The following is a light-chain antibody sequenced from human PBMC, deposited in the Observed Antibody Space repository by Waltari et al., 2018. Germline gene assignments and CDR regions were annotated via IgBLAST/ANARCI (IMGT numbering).Light chain of an antibody. CDR1: QEIGHY. CDR2: ATS. J-gene: IGKJ1*01. V-gene: IGKV3-20*01. Sequence: IVLTQSPGTLSVSPGGRATLSCRASQEIGHYLAWYQQKPGQAPRLLIYATSTRAAGIPDWFSGSGSGADFSLTIARLEPEDFAVYYCQHHVRLPATFGQGTKV. CDR3: QHHVRLPAT.